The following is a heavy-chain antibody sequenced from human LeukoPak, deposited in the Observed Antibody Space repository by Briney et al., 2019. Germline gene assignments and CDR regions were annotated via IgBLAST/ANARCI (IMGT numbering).Heavy chain of an antibody. CDR3: ARLGFVVPAVIFDY. Sequence: PGGSLRLSCAASGFTVSSNYMSWVRQAPGKGLEWVSVIYIGGSTYYADFVKGRFTISRDISKNTLYLQMNSLRAEGTAMYYCARLGFVVPAVIFDYWGQGTLVTVSS. J-gene: IGHJ4*02. D-gene: IGHD2-2*02. CDR2: IYIGGST. V-gene: IGHV3-53*01. CDR1: GFTVSSNY.